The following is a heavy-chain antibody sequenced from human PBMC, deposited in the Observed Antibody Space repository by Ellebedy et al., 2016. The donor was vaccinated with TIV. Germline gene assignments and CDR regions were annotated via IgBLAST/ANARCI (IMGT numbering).Heavy chain of an antibody. CDR2: IYYSGST. V-gene: IGHV4-39*01. D-gene: IGHD3-22*01. Sequence: MPGGSLRLSCTVSGGSISSSSDYWGWIRQPPGKGLEWIGNIYYSGSTYYNPSLNSRVTISGDTSKTQFSLKLSSVTAADTAVYYCARQPYYDSSGYYPGIDYWGQGTLVTVSS. CDR3: ARQPYYDSSGYYPGIDY. CDR1: GGSISSSSDY. J-gene: IGHJ4*02.